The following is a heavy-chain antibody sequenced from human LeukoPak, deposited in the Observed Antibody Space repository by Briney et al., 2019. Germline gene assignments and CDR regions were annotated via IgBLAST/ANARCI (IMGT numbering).Heavy chain of an antibody. CDR1: GVFIRTSSYY. CDR3: ARESSSWAPDAFDI. Sequence: SETLSLTCTVSGVFIRTSSYYWGWLRQPPGKGLEWIGTIYYGSNTYYRPSLRSRVTISVDTSKNHFSLKLNSVTAADTAVYYCARESSSWAPDAFDIWGQGTMVTVSS. D-gene: IGHD6-13*01. V-gene: IGHV4-39*02. CDR2: IYYGSNT. J-gene: IGHJ3*02.